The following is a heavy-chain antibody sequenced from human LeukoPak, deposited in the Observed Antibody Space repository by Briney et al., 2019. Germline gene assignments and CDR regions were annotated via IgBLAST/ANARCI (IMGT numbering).Heavy chain of an antibody. CDR1: GFTFSSYA. Sequence: GGSLRLSCAASGFTFSSYAMSWVRQAPGKGLEWVSAISGSGGSTYYADSVKGRLTISRDNSKNTLYLQMNSLRAEETAVYYCAKEGDFWSGSFDYWGQGTLVTVSS. V-gene: IGHV3-23*01. J-gene: IGHJ4*02. D-gene: IGHD3-3*01. CDR3: AKEGDFWSGSFDY. CDR2: ISGSGGST.